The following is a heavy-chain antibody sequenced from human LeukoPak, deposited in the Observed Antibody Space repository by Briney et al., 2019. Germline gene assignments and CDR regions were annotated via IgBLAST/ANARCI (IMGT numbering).Heavy chain of an antibody. CDR2: INTNTGNP. CDR3: ARDYRRDRGYSSGWYGVDY. J-gene: IGHJ4*02. D-gene: IGHD6-19*01. Sequence: ASVKDSCKASGYTFTSYAMNWVRQAPGQGLEWMGWINTNTGNPTYAQGFTGRFVFSLDTSVSTAYLQISSLKAEDTAVYYCARDYRRDRGYSSGWYGVDYWGQGTLVTVSS. CDR1: GYTFTSYA. V-gene: IGHV7-4-1*02.